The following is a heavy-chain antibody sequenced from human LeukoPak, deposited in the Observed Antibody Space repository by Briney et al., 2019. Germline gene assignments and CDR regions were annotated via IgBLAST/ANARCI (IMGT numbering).Heavy chain of an antibody. CDR3: ARVAAAGMAVDY. V-gene: IGHV1-2*02. Sequence: GASVKVSCKASGYTFTGYYMHWVRQAPGQGLEWMGWINPNSGGTNYAQKFQGRVTMTRDTSTSTVYMELSSLRSEDTAVYYCARVAAAGMAVDYWGQGTLVTVSS. CDR1: GYTFTGYY. D-gene: IGHD6-13*01. CDR2: INPNSGGT. J-gene: IGHJ4*02.